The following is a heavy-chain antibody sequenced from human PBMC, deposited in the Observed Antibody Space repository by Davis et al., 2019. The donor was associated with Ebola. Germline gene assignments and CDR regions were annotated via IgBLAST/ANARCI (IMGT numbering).Heavy chain of an antibody. V-gene: IGHV1-8*01. J-gene: IGHJ4*02. D-gene: IGHD1-26*01. CDR2: MNPNSNNT. CDR1: GYTFTSYD. Sequence: AASVKVSCKASGYTFTSYDINWVRQATGQGPEWMGWMNPNSNNTGYAQKFQGRVTMTRNTSISTAYMELSSLRSEDTAVYYCARGLGRWELPFDYWGQGTLVTVSS. CDR3: ARGLGRWELPFDY.